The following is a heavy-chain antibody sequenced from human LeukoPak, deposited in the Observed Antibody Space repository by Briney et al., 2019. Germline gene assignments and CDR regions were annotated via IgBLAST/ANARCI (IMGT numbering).Heavy chain of an antibody. J-gene: IGHJ6*02. CDR1: GYTFTSYD. V-gene: IGHV1-8*01. CDR3: ARGKEHTRVLRFLEWLLYGMDV. CDR2: MNPNSGNT. Sequence: GASVKVSCKASGYTFTSYDIIWVRQATGQGLEWMGWMNPNSGNTGYAQKFQGRVTMTRNTSISTAYMELSSLRSEDTAVYYCARGKEHTRVLRFLEWLLYGMDVWGQGTTVTVSS. D-gene: IGHD3-3*01.